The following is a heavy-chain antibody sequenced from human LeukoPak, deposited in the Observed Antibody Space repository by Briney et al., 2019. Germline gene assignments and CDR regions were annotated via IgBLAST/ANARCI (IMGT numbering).Heavy chain of an antibody. CDR3: ARDNGDYEYSY. D-gene: IGHD4-17*01. V-gene: IGHV4-59*01. CDR2: IYYSGST. Sequence: SETLSLTCTVSGGSISSYYWSWIRQPPGKGLEWIGYIYYSGSTNYSPSLKSRVTISVDTSKNQFSLKLSSVTAADTAVYYCARDNGDYEYSYWGQGTLVTVSS. CDR1: GGSISSYY. J-gene: IGHJ4*02.